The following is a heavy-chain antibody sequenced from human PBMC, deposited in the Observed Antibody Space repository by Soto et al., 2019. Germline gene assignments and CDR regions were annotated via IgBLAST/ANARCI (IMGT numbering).Heavy chain of an antibody. CDR1: GFAFYYYN. V-gene: IGHV3-21*01. J-gene: IGHJ4*01. CDR3: ARAGVTKCTDYYCDI. CDR2: ISGSGIDI. Sequence: GGSLRLSCAASGFAFYYYNMNWVRQAPGWGLEWVSSISGSGIDIHFTGSVQRRFTISRDNAKTSRYLQMDRLKPEDTAIYHCARAGVTKCTDYYCDICGRGAMVTVSS. D-gene: IGHD4-4*01.